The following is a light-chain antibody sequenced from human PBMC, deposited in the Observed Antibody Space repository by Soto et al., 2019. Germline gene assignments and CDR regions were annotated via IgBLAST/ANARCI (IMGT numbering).Light chain of an antibody. CDR3: CSFTSGNTAYV. CDR1: SSDVGGYNY. V-gene: IGLV2-14*01. Sequence: QSALTQPGSVSGSPGQSITISCTGTSSDVGGYNYVSWYQQHHGKAPKLMIYEVTNRPSGVSTRFSGSKSGNTASLTISGLQAEDEADYYCCSFTSGNTAYVFGTGTKLTVL. CDR2: EVT. J-gene: IGLJ1*01.